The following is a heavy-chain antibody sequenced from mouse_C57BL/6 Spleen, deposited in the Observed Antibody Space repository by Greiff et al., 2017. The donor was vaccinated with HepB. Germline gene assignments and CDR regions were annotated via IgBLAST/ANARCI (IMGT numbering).Heavy chain of an antibody. CDR3: ARDRGRVYYGSSYDYAMDY. V-gene: IGHV5-16*01. CDR2: INYDGSST. J-gene: IGHJ4*01. Sequence: EVMLVESEGGLVQPGSSMKLSCTASGFTFSDYYMAWVRQVPEKGLEWVANINYDGSSTYYLDSLKSRFIISRDNAKNILYLQMSSLKSEDTATYYCARDRGRVYYGSSYDYAMDYWGQGTSVTVSS. D-gene: IGHD1-1*01. CDR1: GFTFSDYY.